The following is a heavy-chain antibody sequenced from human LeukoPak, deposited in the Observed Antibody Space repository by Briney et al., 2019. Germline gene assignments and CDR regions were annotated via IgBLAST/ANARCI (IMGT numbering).Heavy chain of an antibody. CDR2: IYSGGST. D-gene: IGHD3-10*01. CDR3: AREAPSSVRGVKSFYYYYGMDV. Sequence: GGSLRLSCAAFEFTVSNNYMTWVRQAPGKGLEWVSVIYSGGSTYYADSVKGRFINSRDKSKNMLYLQMNSLRAEDTAVYYCAREAPSSVRGVKSFYYYYGMDVWGQGTTVTVSS. J-gene: IGHJ6*02. V-gene: IGHV3-66*01. CDR1: EFTVSNNY.